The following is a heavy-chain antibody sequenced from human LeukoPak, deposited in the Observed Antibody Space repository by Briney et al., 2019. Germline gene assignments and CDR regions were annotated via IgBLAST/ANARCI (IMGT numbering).Heavy chain of an antibody. Sequence: GASVKVSCKASGYTFTSYGISWVRQAPGQGLEWMGWISAYNGNTNYAQKLQGRVTMTTDTSTSTAYMELRSLRSDDTAVYYCAGDHEYYDFWSGYYLGPFDIWGQGTMVTVSS. CDR3: AGDHEYYDFWSGYYLGPFDI. J-gene: IGHJ3*02. CDR1: GYTFTSYG. CDR2: ISAYNGNT. V-gene: IGHV1-18*01. D-gene: IGHD3-3*01.